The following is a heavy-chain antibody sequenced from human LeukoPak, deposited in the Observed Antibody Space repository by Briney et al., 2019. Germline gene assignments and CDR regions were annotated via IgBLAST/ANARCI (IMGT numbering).Heavy chain of an antibody. V-gene: IGHV4-61*01. Sequence: SETLSLTCTVSGGSVSSGSYFWTWIRQSPGKGLGRIGYINYSGSTNYNPSLKTRVTISIDTSKNQFSLKLSSVTAADTAVYYCARAAGSYYYGMDVWGQGTTVTVSS. D-gene: IGHD2-15*01. J-gene: IGHJ6*02. CDR1: GGSVSSGSYF. CDR2: INYSGST. CDR3: ARAAGSYYYGMDV.